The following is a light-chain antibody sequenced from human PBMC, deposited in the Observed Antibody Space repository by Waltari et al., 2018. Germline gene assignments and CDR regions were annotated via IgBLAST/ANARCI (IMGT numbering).Light chain of an antibody. V-gene: IGLV2-14*01. J-gene: IGLJ3*02. Sequence: QSALTQPASVSGAPGQPIPISCPGTSRDICGSNYVAWFQQPPGKAPEVIIYEGSNRPSGISNRFSGSKSGNTASLTISGLQAEDEADYYCTLYTNSAIWLFGGGTRLTVL. CDR1: SRDICGSNY. CDR3: TLYTNSAIWL. CDR2: EGS.